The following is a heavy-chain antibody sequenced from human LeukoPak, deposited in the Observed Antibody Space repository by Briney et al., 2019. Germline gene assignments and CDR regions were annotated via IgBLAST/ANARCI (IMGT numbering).Heavy chain of an antibody. Sequence: GGSLRLSCTGSGFTFGDYAMSWVRQTPGKGLEWVSSISSSSSYIYYADSVKGRFTISRDNAKNSLYLQMNSLRAEDTAVYYCARFVGSSGWYDYFDYWGQGTLVTVSS. D-gene: IGHD6-19*01. CDR3: ARFVGSSGWYDYFDY. CDR2: ISSSSSYI. V-gene: IGHV3-21*01. CDR1: GFTFGDYA. J-gene: IGHJ4*02.